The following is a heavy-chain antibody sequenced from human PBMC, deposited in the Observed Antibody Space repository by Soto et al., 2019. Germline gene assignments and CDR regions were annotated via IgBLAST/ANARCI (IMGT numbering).Heavy chain of an antibody. CDR1: GFTFSDYY. CDR2: ISSSGSTI. D-gene: IGHD1-7*01. CDR3: ARDLDWNYRMPDY. V-gene: IGHV3-11*01. Sequence: GGSLRLSCAASGFTFSDYYMSWIRQAPGKGLEWASYISSSGSTIYYADSVKGRFTISRDNAKNSLYLQMNSLRAEDTAVYYCARDLDWNYRMPDYVGQGTLVNVSS. J-gene: IGHJ4*02.